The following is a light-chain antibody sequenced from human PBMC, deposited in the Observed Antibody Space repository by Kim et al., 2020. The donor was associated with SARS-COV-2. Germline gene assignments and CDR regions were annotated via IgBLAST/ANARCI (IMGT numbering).Light chain of an antibody. CDR3: QQANSFPIT. CDR1: QDSTSW. J-gene: IGKJ5*01. Sequence: DIQMTQSPSSVSASVGDRVTITCRASQDSTSWLAWYQQKPGKAPKLLIYAASSLQSGVPSRFSGSASGTDFTLTISSLQPEDFATYYCQQANSFPITFGQGTRLEIK. V-gene: IGKV1-12*01. CDR2: AAS.